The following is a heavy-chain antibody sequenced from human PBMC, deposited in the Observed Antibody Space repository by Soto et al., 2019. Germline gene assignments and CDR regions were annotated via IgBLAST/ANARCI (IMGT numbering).Heavy chain of an antibody. V-gene: IGHV1-18*01. CDR2: ISGYNANT. D-gene: IGHD3-16*01. Sequence: QVQRVQSGAEVKKPGASVKVSCKASGYSFTRYGISWVRQAPGQGLEWMGWISGYNANTNYPENLQGRVTMTTDTSTSTAYMEVRNLISDDTAVYYCARMGDVPYYYYGLDVWGQGNTVTVSP. CDR1: GYSFTRYG. J-gene: IGHJ6*01. CDR3: ARMGDVPYYYYGLDV.